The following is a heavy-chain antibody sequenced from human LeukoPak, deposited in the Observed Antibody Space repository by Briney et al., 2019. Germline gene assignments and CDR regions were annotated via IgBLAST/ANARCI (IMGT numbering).Heavy chain of an antibody. CDR3: AKDASGGSYNFDY. Sequence: PGGSLRLSCAASGFTFSSYGMHWVRQAPGKGLEWVAVISYDGSNKYYADSVKGRFTISRDNSKNTLYLQMNSLRAEDTAVYYCAKDASGGSYNFDYWGQGTLVTVSS. V-gene: IGHV3-30*18. D-gene: IGHD1-26*01. J-gene: IGHJ4*02. CDR2: ISYDGSNK. CDR1: GFTFSSYG.